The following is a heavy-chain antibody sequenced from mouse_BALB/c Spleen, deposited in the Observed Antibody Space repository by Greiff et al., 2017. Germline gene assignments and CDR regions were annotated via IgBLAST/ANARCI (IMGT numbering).Heavy chain of an antibody. CDR1: GFTFSDFY. CDR3: ARALYDGYSYYFDY. J-gene: IGHJ2*01. V-gene: IGHV7-1*02. D-gene: IGHD2-3*01. CDR2: SRNKANDYTT. Sequence: EVQGVESGGGLVQPGGSLRLSCATSGFTFSDFYMEWVRQPPGKRLEWIAASRNKANDYTTEYSASVKGRFIVSRDTSQSILYLQMNALRAEDTAIYYCARALYDGYSYYFDYWGQGTTLTVSS.